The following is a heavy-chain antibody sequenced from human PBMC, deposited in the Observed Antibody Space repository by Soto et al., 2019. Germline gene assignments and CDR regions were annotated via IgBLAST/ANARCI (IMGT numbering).Heavy chain of an antibody. CDR3: ARDSVALYYYYYGMDV. V-gene: IGHV2-70*17. Sequence: SGPTLVNPTQTLTLTCTFSGFSLSTSAMCVSWIRQPPGKALEWLARIDWDDDKFYSTSLKTRLTISKDTSKNQVVLTMTNMDPVDTATYYCARDSVALYYYYYGMDVWGQGTTVTVSS. CDR1: GFSLSTSAMC. D-gene: IGHD2-21*01. J-gene: IGHJ6*02. CDR2: IDWDDDK.